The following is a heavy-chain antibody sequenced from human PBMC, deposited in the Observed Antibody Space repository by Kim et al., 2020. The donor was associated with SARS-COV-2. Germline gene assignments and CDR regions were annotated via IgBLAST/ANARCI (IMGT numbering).Heavy chain of an antibody. V-gene: IGHV1-18*04. CDR3: AGGTGEHYYYGMDV. CDR1: GYSFASYG. D-gene: IGHD2-8*02. Sequence: ASVKVSCKASGYSFASYGINWVRQATGQGLEWMGWISAYNGNAKYIQKLQGRVTMTTDTSTTTAYMELRSLRSDDTAVYYCAGGTGEHYYYGMDVWGQGTTVTVSS. CDR2: ISAYNGNA. J-gene: IGHJ6*02.